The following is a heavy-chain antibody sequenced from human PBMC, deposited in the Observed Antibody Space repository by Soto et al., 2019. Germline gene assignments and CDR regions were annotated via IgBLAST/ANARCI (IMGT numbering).Heavy chain of an antibody. V-gene: IGHV3-23*01. J-gene: IGHJ3*02. D-gene: IGHD3-10*01. CDR1: GFTFSSYA. CDR2: ISGSGGST. Sequence: EVQLLESGGGLVQPGGSLRLSCAASGFTFSSYAMTWVRQAPGKGLEWVSSISGSGGSTYYAVSAKGRFNISRDKSKNTVYLQMKSLRAEDTAVYYCAKGPRIGWFGGRDAFDIWGQGTMVTVSS. CDR3: AKGPRIGWFGGRDAFDI.